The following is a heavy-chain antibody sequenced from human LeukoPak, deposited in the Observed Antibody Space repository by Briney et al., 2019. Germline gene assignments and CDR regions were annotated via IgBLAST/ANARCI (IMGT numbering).Heavy chain of an antibody. V-gene: IGHV5-51*01. J-gene: IGHJ6*02. CDR1: GYSFSSYW. Sequence: GESLKISCKGSGYSFSSYWIGWVRQMPGKGLEWMGIIYPGDSDTTYNPSFQGQVTISADKSISTAYLQWSSLKASDTAMYYCARHYYGSGSYGPMDVRGQGTTVTVSS. D-gene: IGHD3-10*01. CDR2: IYPGDSDT. CDR3: ARHYYGSGSYGPMDV.